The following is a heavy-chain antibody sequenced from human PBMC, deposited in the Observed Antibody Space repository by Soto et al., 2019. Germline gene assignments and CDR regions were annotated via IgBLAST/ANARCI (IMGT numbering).Heavy chain of an antibody. V-gene: IGHV3-30*18. J-gene: IGHJ4*02. CDR1: GFTFSSYG. CDR3: AKDKAYYDSSGSPILDY. D-gene: IGHD3-22*01. CDR2: ISYDGSNK. Sequence: GGSLRLSCAASGFTFSSYGMHWVRQAPGKGLEWVAVISYDGSNKYYADSVKGRFTISRDNSKNTLYLQMNSLRAEDTAVFYFAKDKAYYDSSGSPILDYWGQGTLVTVSS.